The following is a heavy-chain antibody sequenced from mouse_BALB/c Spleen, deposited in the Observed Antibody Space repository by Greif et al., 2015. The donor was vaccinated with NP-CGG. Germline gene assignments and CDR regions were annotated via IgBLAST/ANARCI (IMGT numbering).Heavy chain of an antibody. CDR3: ANGNV. Sequence: QVQLQQSGPGLVQPSQSLSITSTVSGFSLTSYGVHWVRQSPGKGLEWLGVIWRGGSTDYNAVFMSRLSITKDNPKSQVFFKMNSLQADDTAIYYCANGNVWGAGTTVTVSS. J-gene: IGHJ1*01. CDR2: IWRGGST. D-gene: IGHD1-1*02. CDR1: GFSLTSYG. V-gene: IGHV2-5*01.